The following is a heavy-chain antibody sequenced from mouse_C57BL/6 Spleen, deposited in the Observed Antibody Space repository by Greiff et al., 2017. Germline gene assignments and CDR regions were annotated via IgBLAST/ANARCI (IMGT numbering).Heavy chain of an antibody. V-gene: IGHV10-1*01. CDR3: VRLPYYGSSYERYFDV. D-gene: IGHD1-1*01. CDR1: GFSFNTYA. CDR2: IRSKSNNYAT. J-gene: IGHJ1*03. Sequence: GGGLVQPKGSLKLSCAASGFSFNTYAMNWVRQAPGKGLEWVARIRSKSNNYATYYADSVKDRFTISRDDSESMLYLQMNNLKTEDTAMYYCVRLPYYGSSYERYFDVWGTGTTVTVSS.